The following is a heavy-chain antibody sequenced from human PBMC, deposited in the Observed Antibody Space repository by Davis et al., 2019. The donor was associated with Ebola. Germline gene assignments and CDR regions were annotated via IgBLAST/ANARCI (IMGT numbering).Heavy chain of an antibody. CDR2: IYHSGST. Sequence: PSETLSLTCAVSGGSINSSYWWNWVRQPPGKGLEWIGEIYHSGSTNYNPSLKSRVAISLDKSKNQFSLKLNSVTAADTAVYYCARGRLGGGGRGLFFDYWGQGFLVTVSS. CDR3: ARGRLGGGGRGLFFDY. J-gene: IGHJ4*02. D-gene: IGHD7-27*01. CDR1: GGSINSSYW. V-gene: IGHV4-4*02.